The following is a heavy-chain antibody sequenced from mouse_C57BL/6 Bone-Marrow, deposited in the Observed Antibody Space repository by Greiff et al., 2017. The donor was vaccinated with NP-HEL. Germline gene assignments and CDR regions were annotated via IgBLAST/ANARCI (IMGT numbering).Heavy chain of an antibody. D-gene: IGHD2-4*01. Sequence: EAGGGLVQPKGSLKLSCAASGFSFNTYAMNWVRQAPGKGLEWVARIRSKSNNYATYYADSVKDRFTISREDSESMLYLQMNNLKTEDTAMYYCALIYYDFSMDYWGQGTSVTVSS. CDR3: ALIYYDFSMDY. CDR2: IRSKSNNYAT. J-gene: IGHJ4*01. CDR1: GFSFNTYA. V-gene: IGHV10-1*01.